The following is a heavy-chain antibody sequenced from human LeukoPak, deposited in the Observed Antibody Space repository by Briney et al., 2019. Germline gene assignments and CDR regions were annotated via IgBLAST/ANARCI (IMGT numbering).Heavy chain of an antibody. CDR2: TYYRSKWYN. Sequence: SQTLSLTCAISGDSVSSSSSAWNWVRQSPSRGLEWLGRTYYRSKWYNDYAESVKSRIAINPDTSKNQFSLHLNSVAPDDTAVYYCVRGGHFDYWGQGTLVTVSS. V-gene: IGHV6-1*01. J-gene: IGHJ4*02. D-gene: IGHD3-16*01. CDR3: VRGGHFDY. CDR1: GDSVSSSSSA.